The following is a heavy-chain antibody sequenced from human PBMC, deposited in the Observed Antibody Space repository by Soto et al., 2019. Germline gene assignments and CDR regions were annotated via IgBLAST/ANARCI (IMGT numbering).Heavy chain of an antibody. CDR1: GFTFSTHA. CDR2: VSFDGSNK. D-gene: IGHD6-13*01. V-gene: IGHV3-30-3*01. J-gene: IGHJ4*02. Sequence: QVQLVESGGGVVQPGRSLRLSCAASGFTFSTHAMHWVRQAPGKGLECVAIVSFDGSNKYYADSVKGRFTISRDNSKHTLYLQMSGLTPEDTAFYYCARDQTGITTAGGGRIDHWGQGTLVTVSS. CDR3: ARDQTGITTAGGGRIDH.